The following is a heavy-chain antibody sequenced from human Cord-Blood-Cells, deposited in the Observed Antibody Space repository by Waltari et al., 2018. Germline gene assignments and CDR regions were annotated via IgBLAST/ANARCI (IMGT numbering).Heavy chain of an antibody. J-gene: IGHJ4*02. CDR3: ARDAYWSYYDY. CDR2: ISYDGSNK. D-gene: IGHD3-3*01. Sequence: QVQLVESGGGVVQPGRSLRLSCAASGFTFSSYAMHWVRQAPGKGLEWVAVISYDGSNKYYADSVKGRFTISRDNSKNMLYLQMNSLRAEDTAVYYCARDAYWSYYDYWGQGTLVTVSS. CDR1: GFTFSSYA. V-gene: IGHV3-30-3*01.